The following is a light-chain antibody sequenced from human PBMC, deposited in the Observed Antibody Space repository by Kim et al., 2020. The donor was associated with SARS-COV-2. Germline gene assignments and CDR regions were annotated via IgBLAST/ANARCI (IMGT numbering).Light chain of an antibody. CDR1: QDIRND. J-gene: IGKJ5*01. CDR3: LQHSTYPIT. V-gene: IGKV1-17*01. CDR2: GAS. Sequence: DIQMTQSPSSLSASVGDRVTITCRASQDIRNDLGWYQQNPGRAPKRLIYGASSLQREVPSRFSGSGSGTEFTLTISSVQPEDFATYFFLQHSTYPITFGQGTRLEIK.